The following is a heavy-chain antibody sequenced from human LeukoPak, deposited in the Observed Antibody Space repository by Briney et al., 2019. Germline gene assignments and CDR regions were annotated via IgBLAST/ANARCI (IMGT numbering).Heavy chain of an antibody. D-gene: IGHD6-13*01. Sequence: PGGSLRLSCAASVFTFSSYGMHWARQAPGKGLEWVALIRYDGSNKYYADSVEGRFTISRDNSKNTLYLQMNSLRAEDTAVYYCAKSLPRQQQPGLNWGQGTLVTVSS. J-gene: IGHJ4*02. CDR2: IRYDGSNK. V-gene: IGHV3-30*02. CDR1: VFTFSSYG. CDR3: AKSLPRQQQPGLN.